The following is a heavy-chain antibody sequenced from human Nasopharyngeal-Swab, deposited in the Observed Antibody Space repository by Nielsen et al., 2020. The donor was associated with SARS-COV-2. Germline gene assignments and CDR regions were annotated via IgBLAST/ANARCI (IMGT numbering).Heavy chain of an antibody. V-gene: IGHV1-3*01. Sequence: ASVKVSCKASGYTFTSYAMYWVRQAPGQRLEWMGWINAGSGNTKYSQKFQGRVTITRDTSASTAYMELSSLRSEDTAVYYCARVLSSFMVRGVIIKGRAESPFDYWGQGTLVTVSS. J-gene: IGHJ4*02. D-gene: IGHD3-10*01. CDR2: INAGSGNT. CDR3: ARVLSSFMVRGVIIKGRAESPFDY. CDR1: GYTFTSYA.